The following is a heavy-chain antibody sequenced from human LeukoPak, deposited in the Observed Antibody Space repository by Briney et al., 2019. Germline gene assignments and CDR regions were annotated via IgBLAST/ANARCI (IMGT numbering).Heavy chain of an antibody. Sequence: SEALSLTCNVSGYSISSGYFWGWVRQAPWKGLEWIGSIYQRATVHYNPSLKSRVTISVDTSKNQFSLKLSSVTAADTTVYYCARHRDSGSYSYYYYMDVWGKGTTVTISS. CDR3: ARHRDSGSYSYYYYMDV. CDR2: IYQRATV. D-gene: IGHD1-26*01. J-gene: IGHJ6*03. V-gene: IGHV4-38-2*02. CDR1: GYSISSGYF.